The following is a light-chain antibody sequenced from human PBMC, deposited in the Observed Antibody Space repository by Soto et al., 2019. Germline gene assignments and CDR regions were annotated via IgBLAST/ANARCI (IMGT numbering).Light chain of an antibody. Sequence: DIVMTQSPLSLSVTLGQPASISCRSSQSLVYIDGNAYLNWFHQRPGQSPRRLIYTVSGRGSGVPDRFSGSGSGTDFTLKISRVEAEDVGIYYCMQGTHWPPTFGQGTKVEIK. CDR3: MQGTHWPPT. CDR2: TVS. CDR1: QSLVYIDGNAY. J-gene: IGKJ1*01. V-gene: IGKV2-30*01.